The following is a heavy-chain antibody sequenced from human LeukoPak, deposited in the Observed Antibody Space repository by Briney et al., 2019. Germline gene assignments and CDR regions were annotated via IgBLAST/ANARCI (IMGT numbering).Heavy chain of an antibody. Sequence: SETLSLTCTASGGFISCYYWSWLRQPPGKGLEWIGYIYYSGSTNYNPSLKSRVTISVDTSKNQFSLKLSSVTAADTAVYYCARYCSGGSCRPPSLGVNWFDPRGQGTLVTVSS. CDR1: GGFISCYY. CDR2: IYYSGST. V-gene: IGHV4-59*08. CDR3: ARYCSGGSCRPPSLGVNWFDP. D-gene: IGHD2-15*01. J-gene: IGHJ5*02.